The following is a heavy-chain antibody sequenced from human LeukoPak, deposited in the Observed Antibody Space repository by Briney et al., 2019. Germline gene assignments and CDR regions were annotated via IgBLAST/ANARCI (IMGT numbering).Heavy chain of an antibody. CDR2: ISSSSSTI. J-gene: IGHJ3*02. Sequence: GGSLRLSCAASGFTFSSYSMNWVRQAPGKGLEWVSYISSSSSTIYYADSVKGRFTISRDNAKNSLYLQMNSLRAEDTAVYYCARPTPTVPDAFDIWGQGTMDTVSS. V-gene: IGHV3-48*01. CDR3: ARPTPTVPDAFDI. D-gene: IGHD4-17*01. CDR1: GFTFSSYS.